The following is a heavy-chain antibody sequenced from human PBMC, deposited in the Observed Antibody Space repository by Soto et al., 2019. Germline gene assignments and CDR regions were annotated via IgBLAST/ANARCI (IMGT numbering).Heavy chain of an antibody. CDR3: AREVITPVHQGADDAFDV. V-gene: IGHV4-30-4*01. D-gene: IGHD2-21*01. J-gene: IGHJ3*01. CDR2: IFYSGTA. Sequence: QVQLQEAGPGLVKPSQTLSLTCIVSGGSISSGNHFWSWIRQPPGKGPEWIGYIFYSGTAYYNSSLKSRVSISVDTSKNQFSLNLSSVTAADTAMYYCAREVITPVHQGADDAFDVWGQGTMVTVSS. CDR1: GGSISSGNHF.